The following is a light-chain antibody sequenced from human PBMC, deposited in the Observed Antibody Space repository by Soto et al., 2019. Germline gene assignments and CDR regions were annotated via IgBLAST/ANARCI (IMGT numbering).Light chain of an antibody. CDR1: ENLSRN. CDR2: GAS. V-gene: IGKV3-15*01. CDR3: QQYDKWPHT. J-gene: IGKJ2*01. Sequence: EMILTQSPATLSVSPGERATLSCRASENLSRNVAWYQQQPGQAPRLLIHGASTRATGISARFSGSGSGTDFTLTISSLQSEDFAVYFCQQYDKWPHTFRQGTKLEIK.